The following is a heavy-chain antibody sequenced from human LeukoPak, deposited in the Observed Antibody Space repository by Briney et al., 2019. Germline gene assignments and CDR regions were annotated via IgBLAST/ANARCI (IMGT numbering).Heavy chain of an antibody. J-gene: IGHJ4*02. V-gene: IGHV1-18*01. D-gene: IGHD3-22*01. CDR3: ARDQYDSSGTLFDY. CDR2: ISAYNGNT. Sequence: GASVKVSWKASGYTFTNYGISWVRQAPEQGLEWMGWISAYNGNTNYAQKLQGRVTMTTDTSTSTGYMELRSLRSDDTAVYYCARDQYDSSGTLFDYWGQGTLVTVSS. CDR1: GYTFTNYG.